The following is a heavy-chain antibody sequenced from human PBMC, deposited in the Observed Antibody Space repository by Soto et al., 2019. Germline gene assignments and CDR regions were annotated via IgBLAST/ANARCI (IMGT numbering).Heavy chain of an antibody. CDR2: IYYSGST. CDR1: GGSISSSSYY. CDR3: AGLLWFGELLFRDYYYYGMDV. D-gene: IGHD3-10*01. V-gene: IGHV4-39*01. Sequence: PSETLSLTCTVSGGSISSSSYYWGWIRQPPGKGLEWIGSIYYSGSTYYNPSLKSRVTISVDTSKNQFSLKLSSVTAADTAVYYCAGLLWFGELLFRDYYYYGMDVWGQGTTVTVSS. J-gene: IGHJ6*02.